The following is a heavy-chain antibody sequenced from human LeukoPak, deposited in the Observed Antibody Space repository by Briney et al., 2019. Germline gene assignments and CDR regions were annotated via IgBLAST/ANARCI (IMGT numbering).Heavy chain of an antibody. V-gene: IGHV3-74*01. J-gene: IGHJ4*02. D-gene: IGHD3-10*01. CDR1: GFSFSSSW. CDR3: ATCRGARVDF. Sequence: PGGSLRLSCEASGFSFSSSWMHWVRQAPGKGLVWVSRINKDGRTINYADSVKGRFTISRDNAKNSLYLQMNSLRAEDTAVYYCATCRGARVDFWGQGTLVSVSS. CDR2: INKDGRTI.